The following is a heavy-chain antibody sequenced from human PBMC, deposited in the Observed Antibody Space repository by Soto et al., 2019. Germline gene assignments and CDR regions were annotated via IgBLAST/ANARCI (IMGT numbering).Heavy chain of an antibody. Sequence: QVQLVQSGAEVKKPGASVKVSCKASGYTFTSYGISWVRQAPGQGLEGMGWISAYNGNTNYAQKLQGRGTMTTDTSTNTAYRELRSLRSDDTAVYYCARDFGLVVGATSGYWGQGTLVTVSS. J-gene: IGHJ4*02. CDR1: GYTFTSYG. CDR2: ISAYNGNT. CDR3: ARDFGLVVGATSGY. D-gene: IGHD1-26*01. V-gene: IGHV1-18*01.